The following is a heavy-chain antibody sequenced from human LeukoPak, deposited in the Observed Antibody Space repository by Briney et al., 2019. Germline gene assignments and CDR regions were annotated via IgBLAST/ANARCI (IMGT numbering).Heavy chain of an antibody. CDR1: GFTFSSYW. CDR2: INWNGGST. D-gene: IGHD6-19*01. J-gene: IGHJ3*02. V-gene: IGHV3-20*01. CDR3: ARITLDSSGWPIIGAFDI. Sequence: PGGSLRLSCVASGFTFSSYWMSWVRQAPGKGLEWVSGINWNGGSTGYADSVKGRFTISRDNAKNSLYLQMNSLRAEDTALYHCARITLDSSGWPIIGAFDIWGQGTMVTVSS.